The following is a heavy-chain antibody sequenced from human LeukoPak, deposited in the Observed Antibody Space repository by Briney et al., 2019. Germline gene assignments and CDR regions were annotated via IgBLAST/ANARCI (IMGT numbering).Heavy chain of an antibody. V-gene: IGHV1-69*13. J-gene: IGHJ4*02. Sequence: SVKVSCKVSGYTLTELSMHWVRQAPGKGLEWMGGIIPIFGTANYAQKFQGRVTITADESTSTAYMELSSLRSEDTAVYYCARRTFGGVFDYWGQGTLVTVSS. CDR2: IIPIFGTA. CDR3: ARRTFGGVFDY. D-gene: IGHD3-16*01. CDR1: GYTLTELS.